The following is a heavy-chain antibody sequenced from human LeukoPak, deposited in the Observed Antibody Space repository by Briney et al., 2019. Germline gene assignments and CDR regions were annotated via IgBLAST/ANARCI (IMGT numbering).Heavy chain of an antibody. J-gene: IGHJ4*02. D-gene: IGHD3-16*01. V-gene: IGHV3-33*01. CDR1: GFSFSNYG. Sequence: GGSLRLSCAASGFSFSNYGMHWVRQAPGKGLEWVAVIWYDGSNKYYADSVKGQFTISRDNSKNTLYVQMSSLRAEDTAVYYCARSNNGGWGYCDYWGQGSLVTVSS. CDR2: IWYDGSNK. CDR3: ARSNNGGWGYCDY.